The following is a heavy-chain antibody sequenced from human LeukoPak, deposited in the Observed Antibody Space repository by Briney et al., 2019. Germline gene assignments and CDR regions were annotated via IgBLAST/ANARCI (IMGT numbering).Heavy chain of an antibody. CDR1: GFTFSSYG. V-gene: IGHV3-23*01. CDR3: ARTKKVDHGDYENYFDY. CDR2: ISGSGGST. J-gene: IGHJ4*02. Sequence: GGSLRLSCAASGFTFSSYGMSWVRQAPGKGLEWVSAISGSGGSTYYADSVKGRVTISRDNSKNTLYLQVNSLRVEDTAVYYCARTKKVDHGDYENYFDYWGQGTLVTVSS. D-gene: IGHD4-17*01.